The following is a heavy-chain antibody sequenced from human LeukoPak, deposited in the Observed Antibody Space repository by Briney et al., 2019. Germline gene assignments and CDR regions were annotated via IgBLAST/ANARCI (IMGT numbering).Heavy chain of an antibody. Sequence: PGRSLRLSCVTSGFTFSNYAMHWVRQAPGKGLEWVAVIWYDGSNKYYADSVKGRFTISRDNSKNTLYLQMNNLRAEDTAVYYCARAYNWNYSYFDYWGQGTLVTVSS. V-gene: IGHV3-33*08. CDR3: ARAYNWNYSYFDY. CDR2: IWYDGSNK. J-gene: IGHJ4*02. CDR1: GFTFSNYA. D-gene: IGHD1-7*01.